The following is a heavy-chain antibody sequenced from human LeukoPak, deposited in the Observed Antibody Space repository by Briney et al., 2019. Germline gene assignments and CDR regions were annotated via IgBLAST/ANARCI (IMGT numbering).Heavy chain of an antibody. CDR1: GGSISSGDDY. CDR3: ARFRGGYDSAGYYFDY. V-gene: IGHV4-61*08. J-gene: IGHJ4*02. Sequence: SETLSLTCTVSGGSISSGDDYWSWIRQPPGKGLEWIGYIYYSGSTNYNPSLKTRFTISEDTSKNQFSLKLSSVTAADTAVYYCARFRGGYDSAGYYFDYWGQGALVTVSS. CDR2: IYYSGST. D-gene: IGHD5-12*01.